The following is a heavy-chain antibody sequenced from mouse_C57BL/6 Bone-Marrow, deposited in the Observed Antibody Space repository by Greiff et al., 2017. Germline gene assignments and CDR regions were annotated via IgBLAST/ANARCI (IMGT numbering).Heavy chain of an antibody. CDR1: GFSLTSYG. Sequence: QVQLKESGPGLVQPSQSLSITCTVSGFSLTSYGVHWVRQPPGKGLEWLGVIWSGGSTDYNAAFISRLSISKDNSKSQDFFKMNSLQADDTAIYYCAKRGDYYGSSLGYFDVWGTGTTVTVSS. J-gene: IGHJ1*03. CDR3: AKRGDYYGSSLGYFDV. D-gene: IGHD1-1*01. CDR2: IWSGGST. V-gene: IGHV2-4*01.